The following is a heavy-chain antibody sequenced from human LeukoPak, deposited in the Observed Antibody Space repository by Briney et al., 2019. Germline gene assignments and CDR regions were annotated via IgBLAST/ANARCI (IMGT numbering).Heavy chain of an antibody. V-gene: IGHV3-21*01. CDR1: GFTFSSYS. D-gene: IGHD3-3*01. CDR2: ISSSSSYI. Sequence: GGSLRLSCAASGFTFSSYSMNWVRQAPGKGLEWVSSISSSSSYIYYADSVKGRFTISRDNAKNSLYLQMNSLRAEDTAVYYCARDHYDFWSGYSYYFDYWGRGTLVTVSS. J-gene: IGHJ4*02. CDR3: ARDHYDFWSGYSYYFDY.